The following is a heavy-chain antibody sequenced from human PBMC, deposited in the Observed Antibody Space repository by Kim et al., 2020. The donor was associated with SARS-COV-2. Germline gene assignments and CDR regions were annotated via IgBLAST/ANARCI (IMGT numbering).Heavy chain of an antibody. Sequence: ASVKVSCKASGYTFTSYAMHWVRQAPGQRLEWMGWINAGNGNTKYSQKFQGRVTITRDTSASTAYMELSSLRSEDTAVYYCARSGDYLGGNWFDPWGQGTLVTVSS. V-gene: IGHV1-3*01. CDR2: INAGNGNT. D-gene: IGHD4-17*01. J-gene: IGHJ5*02. CDR3: ARSGDYLGGNWFDP. CDR1: GYTFTSYA.